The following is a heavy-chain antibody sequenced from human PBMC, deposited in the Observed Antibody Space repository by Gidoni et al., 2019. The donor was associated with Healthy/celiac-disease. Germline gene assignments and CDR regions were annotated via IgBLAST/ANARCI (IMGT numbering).Heavy chain of an antibody. Sequence: QVQLQQWGAGLLKPSETLSLTCAAYGGSFSGYYWSWIRQPPGKGLEWIGEINHRGSTNYNPSLKSRVTISVDTSKNQFSLKLSSVTAADTAVYYCARCQGWFDPWGQGTLVTVSS. CDR1: GGSFSGYY. V-gene: IGHV4-34*01. J-gene: IGHJ5*02. CDR3: ARCQGWFDP. CDR2: INHRGST.